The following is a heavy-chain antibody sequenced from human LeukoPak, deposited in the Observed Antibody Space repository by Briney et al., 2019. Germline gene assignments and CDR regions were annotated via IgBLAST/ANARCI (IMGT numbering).Heavy chain of an antibody. D-gene: IGHD2-8*01. CDR3: AKDRCSNGIGCYYYYMDV. CDR2: ISSSSSYI. V-gene: IGHV3-21*01. Sequence: GGSLRLFCAASGFTFNSYSINWVRQAPGKGLEWISSISSSSSYIYYADSVKGRFTISRDNAKNSLYLQMNSLRAEDTAVYYCAKDRCSNGIGCYYYYMDVWGKGTTVTISS. CDR1: GFTFNSYS. J-gene: IGHJ6*03.